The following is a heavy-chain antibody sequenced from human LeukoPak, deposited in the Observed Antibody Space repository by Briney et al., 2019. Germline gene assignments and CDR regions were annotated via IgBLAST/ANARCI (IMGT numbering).Heavy chain of an antibody. CDR3: AKGRYDFWSGYLTD. CDR2: ISSSSSTI. J-gene: IGHJ4*02. V-gene: IGHV3-48*01. Sequence: VGSLRLSCAASGFTFSSYSMNWVRQAPGKGLEWVSYISSSSSTIYYADSVKGRFTISRDNAKNSLYLQMNSLRAEDTAVYYCAKGRYDFWSGYLTDWGQGTLVTVSS. D-gene: IGHD3-3*01. CDR1: GFTFSSYS.